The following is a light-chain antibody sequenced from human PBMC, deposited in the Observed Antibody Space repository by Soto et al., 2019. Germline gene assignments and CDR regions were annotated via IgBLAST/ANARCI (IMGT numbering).Light chain of an antibody. V-gene: IGKV3-11*01. Sequence: EIVLTQSPATLSLSPGERATLSCRASQCISSHLAWYQQKPGQAPRLLIYGASNRATGIPARFSGSGSGTDFTLTISSLEPEDFAVYYCQQRINWPLTFGGGTKVEIK. CDR2: GAS. CDR1: QCISSH. J-gene: IGKJ4*01. CDR3: QQRINWPLT.